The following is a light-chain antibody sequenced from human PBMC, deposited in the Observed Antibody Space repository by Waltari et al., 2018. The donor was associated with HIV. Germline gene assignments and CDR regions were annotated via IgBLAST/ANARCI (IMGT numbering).Light chain of an antibody. V-gene: IGLV3-1*01. J-gene: IGLJ2*01. CDR2: EDS. Sequence: SYELTQSPSVSVSPGQTASITCSGDKLGDKYACWYQQKPGQSPVLVIYEDSKRPSGIAERFSGSNSGNTATLTISGTQAMDEADYYCQAWDTTTVVFGGGTKLTVL. CDR3: QAWDTTTVV. CDR1: KLGDKY.